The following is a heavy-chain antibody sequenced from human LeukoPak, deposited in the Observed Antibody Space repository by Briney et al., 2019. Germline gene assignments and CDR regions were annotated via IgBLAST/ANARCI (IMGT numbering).Heavy chain of an antibody. Sequence: GESLKISCKGSGYIFTSYWIGWVRQLPGKGLGWMGIIYPGDSDSRYSPSFQGQVTTSADKSITTAYLQWNSLKASDTAMYYCARLRDAYPDYWGQGTLITVSS. CDR3: ARLRDAYPDY. V-gene: IGHV5-51*01. D-gene: IGHD5-24*01. CDR1: GYIFTSYW. J-gene: IGHJ4*02. CDR2: IYPGDSDS.